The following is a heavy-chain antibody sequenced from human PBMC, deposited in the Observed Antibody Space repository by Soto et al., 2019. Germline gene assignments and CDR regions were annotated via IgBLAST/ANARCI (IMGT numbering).Heavy chain of an antibody. V-gene: IGHV4-30-2*01. D-gene: IGHD2-2*01. Sequence: QVQLQQSGSGLVKPSQTLSLTCAVSGDSIRSGAYSWTWIWQPPGKGLEWIGSIDHSGSTYYNPSLKTRVTILVDRSKNQFSLSLISLTAADTAVYYCARAVPAAPPPLYYYYIMDVWGQGTTVTVSS. CDR3: ARAVPAAPPPLYYYYIMDV. CDR2: IDHSGST. CDR1: GDSIRSGAYS. J-gene: IGHJ6*02.